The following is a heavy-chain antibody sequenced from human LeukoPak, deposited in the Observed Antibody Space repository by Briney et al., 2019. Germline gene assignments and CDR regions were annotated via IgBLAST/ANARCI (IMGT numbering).Heavy chain of an antibody. J-gene: IGHJ4*02. CDR2: LSYDGSNK. CDR1: GFTFSSYG. D-gene: IGHD6-13*01. Sequence: PGGSLRLSCAASGFTFSSYGMHWVRQAPGKGLEWVAVLSYDGSNKYYADSVKGRFTISRDNSKNTLHLQMNSLRAEDTAVYYCATLGTGAVYSSSWTPWDYWGQGTLVTVSS. V-gene: IGHV3-30*03. CDR3: ATLGTGAVYSSSWTPWDY.